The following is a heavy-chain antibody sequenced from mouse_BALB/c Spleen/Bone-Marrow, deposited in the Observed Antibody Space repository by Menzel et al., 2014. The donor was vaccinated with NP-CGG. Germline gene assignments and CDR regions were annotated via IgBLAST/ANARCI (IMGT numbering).Heavy chain of an antibody. CDR2: IDPANADT. CDR3: VRAARTFDY. J-gene: IGHJ2*01. CDR1: GFNIKDTY. V-gene: IGHV14-3*02. D-gene: IGHD3-1*01. Sequence: EVQLQQSGAELVKPGASVKLSCTASGFNIKDTYMHWVKQRPEQGLEWIGRIDPANADTKYGPKFQGKATITADTSSNTVYLQFISLTSEDTAIYYCVRAARTFDYWGQGTTLTVSS.